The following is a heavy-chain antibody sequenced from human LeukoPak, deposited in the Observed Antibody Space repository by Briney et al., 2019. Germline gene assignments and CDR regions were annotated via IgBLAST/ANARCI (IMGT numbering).Heavy chain of an antibody. CDR2: IYYSGST. Sequence: SQTLSLTCTVSGGSISSGGYYWSWIRQHPGKGLEWIGYIYYSGSTYYNPSLKSRVTISVDTSKNQFSLKLSSVTAADTAAYYCARGRRTRSQLSRMDVWGKGTTVTVSS. CDR1: GGSISSGGYY. CDR3: ARGRRTRSQLSRMDV. V-gene: IGHV4-31*03. J-gene: IGHJ6*03. D-gene: IGHD2-2*01.